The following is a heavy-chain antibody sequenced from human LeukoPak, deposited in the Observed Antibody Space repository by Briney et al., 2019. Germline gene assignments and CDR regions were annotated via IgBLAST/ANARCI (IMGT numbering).Heavy chain of an antibody. CDR2: IYYSRSP. J-gene: IGHJ4*02. CDR3: ARVPTVTFFDY. Sequence: SETLSLTCTVSGGSISSSSYFWGSIRQPPGKGLEWSGSIYYSRSPYYNPSIKSRVSISVDTSKNQFSLKLSSVTAADTAVYYCARVPTVTFFDYWGQGTLVTVSS. CDR1: GGSISSSSYF. V-gene: IGHV4-39*01. D-gene: IGHD4-17*01.